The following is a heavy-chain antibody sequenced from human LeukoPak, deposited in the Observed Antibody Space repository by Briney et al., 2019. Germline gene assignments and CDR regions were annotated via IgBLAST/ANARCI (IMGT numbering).Heavy chain of an antibody. CDR2: IYYSGST. CDR1: GGSISSSSYY. CDR3: ARHLGRDYFDY. Sequence: KTSETLSLTCTVSGGSISSSSYYWGWIRQPPGKGLEWIGSIYYSGSTYYNPSLKSRVTISVDTSKNQFSLKLSSVTAADTAVYYCARHLGRDYFDYWGQGNLVTVSS. V-gene: IGHV4-39*01. J-gene: IGHJ4*02. D-gene: IGHD1-26*01.